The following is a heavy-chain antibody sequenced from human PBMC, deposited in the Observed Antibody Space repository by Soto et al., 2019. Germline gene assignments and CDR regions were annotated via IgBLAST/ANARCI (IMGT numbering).Heavy chain of an antibody. J-gene: IGHJ4*02. Sequence: GESLKISCKGCGYSFAGYWITWVRQKPGKGLEWMGRIGPSDSQTYYSPSFRGHVTISATKSITTVFLQWSSLRASDTAMYYCARQIYDSDTGPNFQYYFDSWGQGTPVTVSS. V-gene: IGHV5-10-1*01. D-gene: IGHD3-22*01. CDR2: IGPSDSQT. CDR3: ARQIYDSDTGPNFQYYFDS. CDR1: GYSFAGYW.